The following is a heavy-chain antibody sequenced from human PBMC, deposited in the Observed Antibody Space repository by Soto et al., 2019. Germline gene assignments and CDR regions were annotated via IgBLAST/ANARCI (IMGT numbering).Heavy chain of an antibody. CDR3: ARALSVAGYYYYGMDV. V-gene: IGHV4-39*01. CDR2: IYYSGST. Sequence: SETLSLTCTVSGGSISSSIYYWGWIRQPPGKGLEWIGSIYYSGSTYYNPSLKSRVTISVDTSKNQFSLKLSSVTAADTAVYYCARALSVAGYYYYGMDVWGQGTTVTVSS. D-gene: IGHD6-19*01. J-gene: IGHJ6*02. CDR1: GGSISSSIYY.